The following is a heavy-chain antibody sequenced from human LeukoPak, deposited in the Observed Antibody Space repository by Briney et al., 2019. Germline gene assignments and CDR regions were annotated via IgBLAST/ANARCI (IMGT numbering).Heavy chain of an antibody. CDR1: GYSFTSYW. Sequence: GESLKISCKGSGYSFTSYWIGWVRQMPGKGLEGMGIIYPGDSDTRYSPSFQGQVTISADKSISTAYLQWSSLKASDTAMYYCARAKYYYDSSGYSFADYWGQGTLVTVSS. CDR3: ARAKYYYDSSGYSFADY. D-gene: IGHD3-22*01. CDR2: IYPGDSDT. V-gene: IGHV5-51*01. J-gene: IGHJ4*02.